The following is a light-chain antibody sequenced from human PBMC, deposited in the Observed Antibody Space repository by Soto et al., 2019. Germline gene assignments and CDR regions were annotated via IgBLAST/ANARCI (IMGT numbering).Light chain of an antibody. CDR1: QSISSR. V-gene: IGKV1-5*01. J-gene: IGKJ1*01. Sequence: DIQMTQSPSTLSASVGDRLTITCRASQSISSRLAWYQQKPGKAPKXLIYDASSLESGVPSRFSGSGAGTESTLTISSLQPDDFATYYCQQYNSYSRTFGQGTKVDIK. CDR2: DAS. CDR3: QQYNSYSRT.